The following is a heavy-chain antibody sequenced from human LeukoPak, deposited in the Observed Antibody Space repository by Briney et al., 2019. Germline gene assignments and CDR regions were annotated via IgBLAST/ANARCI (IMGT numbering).Heavy chain of an antibody. CDR2: INRDGSEK. D-gene: IGHD6-19*01. V-gene: IGHV3-7*01. J-gene: IGHJ4*02. CDR3: ARDLPMAGNGWPNDY. CDR1: GFTFSSFW. Sequence: GGSLRLSCATSGFTFSSFWMSWVRQAPGKGLEWMANINRDGSEKYYVDSVKGRFTISRDNAKHSLYLQMNSLRAEDTAVYYCARDLPMAGNGWPNDYWGQGTLVTVSS.